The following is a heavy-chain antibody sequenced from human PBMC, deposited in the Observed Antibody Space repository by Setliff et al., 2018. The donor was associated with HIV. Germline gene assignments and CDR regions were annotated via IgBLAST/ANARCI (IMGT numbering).Heavy chain of an antibody. CDR2: IYYRGST. D-gene: IGHD6-19*01. J-gene: IGHJ4*02. CDR1: GGFFSGYY. Sequence: SETLSLTCAVYGGFFSGYYWSWIRQPPGKGLEWIGSIYYRGSTYYNPSLKSRVTISKDTSKNQLSLKLTSVTAADTAVYFCAGDYAGSGRPFDYWGQGTLVTVSS. CDR3: AGDYAGSGRPFDY. V-gene: IGHV4-34*11.